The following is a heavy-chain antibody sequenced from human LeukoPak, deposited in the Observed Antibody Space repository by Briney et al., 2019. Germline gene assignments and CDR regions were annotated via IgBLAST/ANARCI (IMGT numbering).Heavy chain of an antibody. J-gene: IGHJ5*02. CDR1: GYTFTKYL. Sequence: GASVKVSCKTSGYTFTKYLIHWVRQAPGQGLEWMGTINPQGDITNYAQRFQGRITLTEDTSTSTIYMELSSLTSEDTAVYYCARPSYCVADNCGYWLDPWGPGNLVTVSS. D-gene: IGHD2-21*01. CDR3: ARPSYCVADNCGYWLDP. CDR2: INPQGDIT. V-gene: IGHV1-46*01.